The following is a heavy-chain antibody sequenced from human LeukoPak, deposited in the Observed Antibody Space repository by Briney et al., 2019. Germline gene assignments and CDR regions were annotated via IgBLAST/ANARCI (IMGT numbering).Heavy chain of an antibody. CDR2: ISSSGSTI. J-gene: IGHJ5*02. CDR1: GFTFSSYE. Sequence: GGSLRLSCAASGFTFSSYEMNWVRQAPGKGLEWVSYISSSGSTIYYADSVKGRFTISRDNAKNTRYLQMNSLRAEDTAVYYCARAGLGYCSGGSCLNWFDPWGQGTLVTVSS. CDR3: ARAGLGYCSGGSCLNWFDP. D-gene: IGHD2-15*01. V-gene: IGHV3-48*03.